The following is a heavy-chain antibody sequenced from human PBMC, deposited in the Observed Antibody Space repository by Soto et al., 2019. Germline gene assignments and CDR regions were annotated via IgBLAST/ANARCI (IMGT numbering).Heavy chain of an antibody. J-gene: IGHJ3*02. D-gene: IGHD4-17*01. CDR2: ISAYNGNT. Sequence: GASVKVSCKASGYTFTSYGISWVRQAPGQGLEWMGWISAYNGNTNYAQKLQGRVTMTTDTSTSTAYMELRSLRSDDTAVYYCASDFRDYGDENDAFDIWGQGTMVTVSS. CDR3: ASDFRDYGDENDAFDI. CDR1: GYTFTSYG. V-gene: IGHV1-18*01.